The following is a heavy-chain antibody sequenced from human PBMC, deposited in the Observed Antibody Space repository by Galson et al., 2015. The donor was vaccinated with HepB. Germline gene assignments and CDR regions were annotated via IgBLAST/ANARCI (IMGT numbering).Heavy chain of an antibody. V-gene: IGHV3-30*18. J-gene: IGHJ4*02. Sequence: SLRLSCAASGFTFSSYGMHWVRQAPGKGLEWVAVISYDGSNKYYADSVKGRFTISRDNSKNTLYLQMNSLRAEDTAVYYCAKDGSPPPYSNRYYFDYWGQGTLVTVSS. CDR3: AKDGSPPPYSNRYYFDY. D-gene: IGHD6-13*01. CDR2: ISYDGSNK. CDR1: GFTFSSYG.